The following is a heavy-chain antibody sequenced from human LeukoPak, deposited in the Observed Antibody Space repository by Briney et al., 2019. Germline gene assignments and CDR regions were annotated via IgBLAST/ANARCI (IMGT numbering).Heavy chain of an antibody. D-gene: IGHD5-12*01. Sequence: SVKVSCKASGGTFSSYAISWVRQAPGQGLEWMGRIIPILGIANYAQKFQGRVTITADKSTSTAYMELSSLRSEDTAVYYCARDPEVWDSGYDFGMDYWGQGTLVTVSS. CDR2: IIPILGIA. J-gene: IGHJ4*02. V-gene: IGHV1-69*04. CDR1: GGTFSSYA. CDR3: ARDPEVWDSGYDFGMDY.